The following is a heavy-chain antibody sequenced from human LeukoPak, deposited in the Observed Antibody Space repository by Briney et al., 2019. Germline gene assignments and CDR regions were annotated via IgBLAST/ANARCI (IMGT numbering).Heavy chain of an antibody. J-gene: IGHJ4*02. V-gene: IGHV3-7*01. Sequence: GGSLRLSCAASGFTFSSYWMTWVRQAPGKGLQWVANIKHDGSEGFYVDSVKGRFTISRDNAKNSVYLQMKSMRAEDTAVYYCARDQANYFDDSGFSTYWGQGTLVTVSS. CDR3: ARDQANYFDDSGFSTY. CDR1: GFTFSSYW. CDR2: IKHDGSEG. D-gene: IGHD3-22*01.